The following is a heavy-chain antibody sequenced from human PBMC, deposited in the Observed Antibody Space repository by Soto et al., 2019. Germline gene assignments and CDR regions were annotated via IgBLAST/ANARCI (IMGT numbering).Heavy chain of an antibody. D-gene: IGHD3-10*01. Sequence: PSETLSLTCAVYGGSFSGYYWSWIRQPPGKGLEWIGEINHSGSTNYNPSLKSRVTISVDTSKNQFSLKLSSVTAADTAVYYCARVRIQEYMVRGVTPWYGPWGQGTLVTVSS. CDR3: ARVRIQEYMVRGVTPWYGP. CDR1: GGSFSGYY. J-gene: IGHJ5*02. V-gene: IGHV4-34*01. CDR2: INHSGST.